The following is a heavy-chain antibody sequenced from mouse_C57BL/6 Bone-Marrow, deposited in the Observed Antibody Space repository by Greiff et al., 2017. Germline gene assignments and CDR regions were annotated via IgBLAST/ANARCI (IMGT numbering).Heavy chain of an antibody. D-gene: IGHD1-1*01. J-gene: IGHJ2*01. Sequence: VHLVESGAELARPGASVKLSCKASGYTFTSYGISWVKQRTGQGLEWIGEIYPRSGNTYYNEKFKGKATLTADKSSSTAYMELRSLTSEDSAVYFCARGPHYYYGSSYFDYWGQGTTLTVSS. CDR2: IYPRSGNT. CDR3: ARGPHYYYGSSYFDY. CDR1: GYTFTSYG. V-gene: IGHV1-81*01.